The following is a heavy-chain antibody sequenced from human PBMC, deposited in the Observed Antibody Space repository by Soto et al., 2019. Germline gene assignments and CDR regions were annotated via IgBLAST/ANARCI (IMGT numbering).Heavy chain of an antibody. J-gene: IGHJ6*02. D-gene: IGHD2-15*01. Sequence: SLRLSCAASGFTFSSYAMSWVRQAPGKGLEWVSAISGSGGSTYYADSVKGRFTISRDNSKNTLYLQMNSLRAEDTALYYCARPIKYCSGGSCYSNYYYGMDVWGQGTTVTVSS. CDR2: ISGSGGST. V-gene: IGHV3-23*01. CDR3: ARPIKYCSGGSCYSNYYYGMDV. CDR1: GFTFSSYA.